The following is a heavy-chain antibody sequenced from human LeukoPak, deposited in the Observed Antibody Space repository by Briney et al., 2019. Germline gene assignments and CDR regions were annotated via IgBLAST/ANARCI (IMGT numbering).Heavy chain of an antibody. V-gene: IGHV3-11*01. CDR3: AKDRHAPGRYCSSTTCFPFDS. CDR2: ISSSGSVI. D-gene: IGHD2-2*01. J-gene: IGHJ5*01. CDR1: GFTFSDYY. Sequence: GGSLRLSCAASGFTFSDYYISWIRQAPGKGLEWVSYISSSGSVIYYADSVKGRFTISRDNAKNSLYLQMNSLRADDTAVYYCAKDRHAPGRYCSSTTCFPFDSWGQGTLVTVSS.